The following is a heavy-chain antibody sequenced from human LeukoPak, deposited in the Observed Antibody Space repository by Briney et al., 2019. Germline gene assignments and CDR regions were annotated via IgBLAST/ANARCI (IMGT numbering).Heavy chain of an antibody. CDR2: ISSSGSTI. J-gene: IGHJ4*02. CDR3: ARARGPFLSTFGGVIVPDY. Sequence: GGSLRLSCAASGFTFSDYYMSWIRQAPGKGLEWVSCISSSGSTIYYADSVKGRFTISRDNAKNSLYLQMNSLRAEDTAVYYCARARGPFLSTFGGVIVPDYWGQGTLVTVSS. D-gene: IGHD3-16*02. V-gene: IGHV3-11*04. CDR1: GFTFSDYY.